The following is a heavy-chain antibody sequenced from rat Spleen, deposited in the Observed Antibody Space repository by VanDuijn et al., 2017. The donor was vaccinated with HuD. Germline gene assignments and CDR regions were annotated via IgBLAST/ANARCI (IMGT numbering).Heavy chain of an antibody. CDR3: TTGTTRVPFDY. D-gene: IGHD1-4*01. Sequence: EVQLVESDGDLVQPGRSLKFSCATSGFTFSDYYMAWVRQAPKKGLEWVASVSYEGSSTYYGDSVKGRFTISRDNAKSTLYLQMNSLRPEDTATYYCTTGTTRVPFDYWGQGVMVTVSS. CDR2: VSYEGSST. CDR1: GFTFSDYY. J-gene: IGHJ2*01. V-gene: IGHV5-22*01.